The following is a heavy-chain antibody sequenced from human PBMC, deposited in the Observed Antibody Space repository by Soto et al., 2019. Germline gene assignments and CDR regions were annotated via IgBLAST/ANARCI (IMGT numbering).Heavy chain of an antibody. CDR2: INTNSRTI. CDR3: ARDGKSVGNVDN. CDR1: GFSFNSYN. D-gene: IGHD2-15*01. Sequence: EVQLVESGGGLVQPGGSLRLSCAASGFSFNSYNMDWVRQAPGKGLEWVSYINTNSRTILYADSVKGRFTISRDNAKNLLYLQMNSLTAEDTALYYCARDGKSVGNVDNWGQGTLVTVSS. V-gene: IGHV3-48*01. J-gene: IGHJ4*02.